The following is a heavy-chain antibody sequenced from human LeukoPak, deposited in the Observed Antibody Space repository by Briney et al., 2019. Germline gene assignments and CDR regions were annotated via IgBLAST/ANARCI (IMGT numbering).Heavy chain of an antibody. CDR1: GFTFSSYS. CDR2: ISSSSETI. V-gene: IGHV3-48*04. D-gene: IGHD6-19*01. J-gene: IGHJ4*02. Sequence: GGSLRLSCAASGFTFSSYSMNWVRQAPGKGLEWLSYISSSSETIYYADSVKGRFTISRDNAKNSLYLQMNSLRAEDTAVYYSVRGASGWSLGYWGQGSLVTVSS. CDR3: VRGASGWSLGY.